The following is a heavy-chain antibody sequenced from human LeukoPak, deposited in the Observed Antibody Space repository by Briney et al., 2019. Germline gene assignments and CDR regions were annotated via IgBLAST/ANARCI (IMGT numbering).Heavy chain of an antibody. CDR2: IYTSGST. Sequence: SETLSLTCTVSGGSISSGSYYWSWIRQPAGKGLEWIGRIYTSGSTNYNPSLKSRVTISVDTSKNQFSLKLSSVTAADTAVYYCARDGDHIWYYYDSSGYLDYRGQGTLVTVSS. J-gene: IGHJ4*02. D-gene: IGHD3-22*01. V-gene: IGHV4-61*02. CDR3: ARDGDHIWYYYDSSGYLDY. CDR1: GGSISSGSYY.